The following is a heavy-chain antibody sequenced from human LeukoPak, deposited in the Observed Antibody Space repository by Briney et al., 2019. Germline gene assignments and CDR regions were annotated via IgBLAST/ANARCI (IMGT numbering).Heavy chain of an antibody. V-gene: IGHV3-33*01. CDR3: ARDLCSTTSCFDY. J-gene: IGHJ4*02. CDR2: HFASNK. D-gene: IGHD2-2*01. CDR1: GFIFSSYG. Sequence: AGGSLRLSCVTSGFIFSSYGIHWVRQAPGKGLEWVAWHFASNKYYAESVRGRFTMSRDISKSTLYLQMDSLRVEDTAVYYCARDLCSTTSCFDYWGQGTLVTVSS.